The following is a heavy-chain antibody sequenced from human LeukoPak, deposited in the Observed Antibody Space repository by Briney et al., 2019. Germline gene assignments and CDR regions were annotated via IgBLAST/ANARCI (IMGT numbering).Heavy chain of an antibody. J-gene: IGHJ4*02. CDR3: ARDFCSGGSCYFDY. Sequence: PSETLSLTCTVSGGSISSGGYYWSWIRQHPGKGLEWIGYIYYSGGTYYNPSLKSRVTISVDTSKNQFSLKLSSVTAADTAVYYCARDFCSGGSCYFDYWGQGTLVTVSS. D-gene: IGHD2-15*01. CDR1: GGSISSGGYY. CDR2: IYYSGGT. V-gene: IGHV4-31*03.